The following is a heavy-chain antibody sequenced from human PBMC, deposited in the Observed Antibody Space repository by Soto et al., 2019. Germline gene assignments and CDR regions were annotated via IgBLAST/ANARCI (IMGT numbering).Heavy chain of an antibody. CDR2: IYYSGST. CDR3: ARARLRAVYAFDI. Sequence: QVQLQESDAGLVKASQTLSLTCTVSGGSVSSGAYYSTWIRQRPGKGLEWIGYIYYSGSTYYSPSLESRLSISLDTSKNQFSLRLSSVTAADTAMYYCARARLRAVYAFDIWGQGTMVTVSS. D-gene: IGHD5-12*01. V-gene: IGHV4-31*03. CDR1: GGSVSSGAYY. J-gene: IGHJ3*02.